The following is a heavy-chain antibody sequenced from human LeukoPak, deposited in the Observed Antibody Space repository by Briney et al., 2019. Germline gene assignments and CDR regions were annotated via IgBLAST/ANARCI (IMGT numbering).Heavy chain of an antibody. J-gene: IGHJ4*02. D-gene: IGHD3-22*01. CDR2: IWYDGSNK. CDR3: AKAPYDSSGYYYYFDY. Sequence: PGGSLRLSCAASGFTFSSYGMHWVRLAPGKGLEWVAVIWYDGSNKYYADSVKGRFTISRDNSKNTLYLQMNSLRAEDTAVYYFAKAPYDSSGYYYYFDYWGQGTLVTVS. CDR1: GFTFSSYG. V-gene: IGHV3-33*06.